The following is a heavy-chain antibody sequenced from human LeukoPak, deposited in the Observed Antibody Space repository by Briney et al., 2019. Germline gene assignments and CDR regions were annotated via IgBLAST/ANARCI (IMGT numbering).Heavy chain of an antibody. Sequence: GGSLRLSCAASGFTFSSFSMNWVRQAPGKGLEWVSSISSSGSIYYADSLKGRFTISRDNAKNSLYLQMDSLRAEDTAVYYCARDTTYCGSGCYSLTDYWGRGTLVSVSS. V-gene: IGHV3-21*01. CDR3: ARDTTYCGSGCYSLTDY. D-gene: IGHD2-21*02. CDR2: ISSSGSI. J-gene: IGHJ4*02. CDR1: GFTFSSFS.